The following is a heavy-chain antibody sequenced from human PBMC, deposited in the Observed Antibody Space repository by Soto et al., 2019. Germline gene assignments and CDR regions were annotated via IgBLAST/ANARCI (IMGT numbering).Heavy chain of an antibody. CDR3: ATNYGSGSTHFDY. J-gene: IGHJ4*02. V-gene: IGHV1-69*02. CDR2: IIPMVGMA. Sequence: QVQLVQSGAEVKKPGSSVRLSCTASGDTFSFYTINWVRQAPGQGPEWMGRIIPMVGMADYPQKFQGRVTISADKSTSTAYMVLSSLRSDDTAVYFCATNYGSGSTHFDYWGQGTLVTVSS. D-gene: IGHD3-10*01. CDR1: GDTFSFYT.